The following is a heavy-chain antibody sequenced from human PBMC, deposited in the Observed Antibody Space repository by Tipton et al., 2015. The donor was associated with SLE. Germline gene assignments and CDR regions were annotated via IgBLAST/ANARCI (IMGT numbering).Heavy chain of an antibody. D-gene: IGHD1-26*01. CDR1: GFTFSSYA. CDR3: ARDEWELLDY. Sequence: SLRLSCAASGFTFSSYAMHWVRQAPGKGLEWVAVISYDGSNKYYADSVKGRFTISRDNAKNTLFLEMNSLRAEDTAIYYCARDEWELLDYWGQGTLVTVSS. CDR2: ISYDGSNK. V-gene: IGHV3-30*04. J-gene: IGHJ4*02.